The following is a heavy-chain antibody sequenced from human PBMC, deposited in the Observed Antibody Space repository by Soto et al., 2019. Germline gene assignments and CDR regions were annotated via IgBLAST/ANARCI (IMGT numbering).Heavy chain of an antibody. D-gene: IGHD3-22*01. CDR2: INAGNGNT. Sequence: ASVKVSCKASGYTFTSYAMHCVRQAPGQRLEWMGWINAGNGNTKYSQKFQGRVTITRDTSASTAYMELSSLRSEDTAVYYCGRVHYYDSRALTFDIWGQGTMVTVSS. CDR3: GRVHYYDSRALTFDI. CDR1: GYTFTSYA. V-gene: IGHV1-3*01. J-gene: IGHJ3*02.